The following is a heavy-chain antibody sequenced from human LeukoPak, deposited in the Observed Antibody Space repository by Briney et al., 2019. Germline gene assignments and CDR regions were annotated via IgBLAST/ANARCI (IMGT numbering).Heavy chain of an antibody. D-gene: IGHD3-3*01. CDR2: IYYSGST. CDR3: ARDTFWSGYPDGMDV. V-gene: IGHV4-59*01. Sequence: PSETLSLTCTVSAGSISSYYWSWIRQPPGKGLEWIGYIYYSGSTSYNPSLKSRVTISVDTSKNQFSMKLSSVTAADTAVYYCARDTFWSGYPDGMDVWGQGTTVTVSS. CDR1: AGSISSYY. J-gene: IGHJ6*02.